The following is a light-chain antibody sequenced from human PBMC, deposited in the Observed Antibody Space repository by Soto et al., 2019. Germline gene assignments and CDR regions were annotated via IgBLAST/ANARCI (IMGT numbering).Light chain of an antibody. CDR1: QSVSNN. J-gene: IGKJ2*01. CDR3: QQYDNWLNT. CDR2: GAS. V-gene: IGKV3-15*01. Sequence: EIVMEQSPATLSVSPGERATLSCRASQSVSNNLAWYQQKPGQAPRLLIYGASTRATGIPARFSGSGSGTEFPLTISSLQSEDFAVYYCQQYDNWLNTFGQGTNLEIK.